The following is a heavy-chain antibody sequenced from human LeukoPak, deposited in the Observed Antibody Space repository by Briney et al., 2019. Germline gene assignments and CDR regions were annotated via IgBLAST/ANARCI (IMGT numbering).Heavy chain of an antibody. V-gene: IGHV3-53*01. CDR1: GFTVGSNY. D-gene: IGHD3-10*01. J-gene: IGHJ4*01. Sequence: TGGSLRLSCAASGFTVGSNYMTWVRQAPGKWLEWVSVIYSGGSTYYADSVKGRFTISRDNSKNTLYLQMNSLRAEDTALYYCAREVVRGVIDYWGQGTLVTVSS. CDR2: IYSGGST. CDR3: AREVVRGVIDY.